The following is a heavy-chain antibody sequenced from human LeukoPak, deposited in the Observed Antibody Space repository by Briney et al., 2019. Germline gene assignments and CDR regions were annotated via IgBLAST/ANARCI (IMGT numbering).Heavy chain of an antibody. D-gene: IGHD2-8*01. Sequence: LPGGSLRLSCLVSGFTFSNYGMHWVRQAPGKGLEYVSAISSNGGSTEYVDSVKGRFTISRDNSKNTLYLQMSSLRPEDTAVYYCVKAPYCSNGVCYGSGDYWGQGTLVTVSS. J-gene: IGHJ4*02. CDR1: GFTFSNYG. CDR3: VKAPYCSNGVCYGSGDY. V-gene: IGHV3-64D*09. CDR2: ISSNGGST.